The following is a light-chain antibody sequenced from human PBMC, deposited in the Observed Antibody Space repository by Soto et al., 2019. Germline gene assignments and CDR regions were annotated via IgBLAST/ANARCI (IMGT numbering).Light chain of an antibody. Sequence: QAVVTQPPSVSGAPGQRVTISCTGSSSNIGAGFDVHWYQQLPGTAPKLLIEGNSNRPSGVPDRFSGSRSGTSASLAITGLQAEDEADYYCQSYDSSLSGYVFGTGTKLTVL. CDR2: GNS. CDR3: QSYDSSLSGYV. J-gene: IGLJ1*01. V-gene: IGLV1-40*01. CDR1: SSNIGAGFD.